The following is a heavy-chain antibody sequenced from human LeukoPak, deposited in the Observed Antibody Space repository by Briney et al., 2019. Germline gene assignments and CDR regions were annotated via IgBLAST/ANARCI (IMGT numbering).Heavy chain of an antibody. V-gene: IGHV3-74*01. J-gene: IGHJ4*02. D-gene: IGHD6-19*01. CDR1: DFSFSSHW. CDR3: ARGHVAGSDRHWDY. Sequence: GGSQRLSCATSDFSFSSHWMHWVRQAPGKGLVWVSRIISDGSSISYADSVKGRFTISRDNAKNTLYLQMNSLRAEDAAVYYCARGHVAGSDRHWDYWGQGVLVTVSS. CDR2: IISDGSSI.